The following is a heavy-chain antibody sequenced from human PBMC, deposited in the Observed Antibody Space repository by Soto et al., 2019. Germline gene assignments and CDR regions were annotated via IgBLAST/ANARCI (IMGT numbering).Heavy chain of an antibody. CDR3: ARGLPIGVVTALDF. CDR1: GFTFSSYG. J-gene: IGHJ4*02. D-gene: IGHD2-21*02. Sequence: GGSLRLSCAASGFTFSSYGMHWVRQAPGKGLEWVAVIWYDGSNKYYADSVKGRFTISRDNSKNTLYLQMNSLRAEDTAVYYCARGLPIGVVTALDFWGQGTLVTVSS. CDR2: IWYDGSNK. V-gene: IGHV3-33*01.